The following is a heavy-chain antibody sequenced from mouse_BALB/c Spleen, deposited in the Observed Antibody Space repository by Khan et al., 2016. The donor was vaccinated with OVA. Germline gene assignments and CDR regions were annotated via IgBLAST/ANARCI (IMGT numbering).Heavy chain of an antibody. V-gene: IGHV1-7*01. CDR3: ANHGSSSAWLTY. D-gene: IGHD1-1*01. CDR2: INPSTGYS. Sequence: QIQLVQSGAELAKPGASVKMSCKASGYTFTNYWMHWVKQRPGQGLEWIGYINPSTGYSEYNQKFKDKATLTADKSSSTAYIQLSSLTSEDSAVYYSANHGSSSAWLTYWGQGILVTVSA. J-gene: IGHJ3*01. CDR1: GYTFTNYW.